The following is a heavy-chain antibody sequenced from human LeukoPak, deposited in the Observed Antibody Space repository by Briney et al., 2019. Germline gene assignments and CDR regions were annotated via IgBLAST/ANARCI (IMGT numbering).Heavy chain of an antibody. CDR1: GASMSNSY. Sequence: SETLSLTCTVSGASMSNSYWNWIRQPPGKGLEWIGYTHSTGRTNHNPSLKSRVSMSTDTSKNQFSLELTSVTAADTAVYYCTRRIGTYYDFWTGSVSGGDILLTFDYWGRGTLVTVSS. J-gene: IGHJ4*02. CDR3: TRRIGTYYDFWTGSVSGGDILLTFDY. CDR2: THSTGRT. V-gene: IGHV4-59*01. D-gene: IGHD3-3*01.